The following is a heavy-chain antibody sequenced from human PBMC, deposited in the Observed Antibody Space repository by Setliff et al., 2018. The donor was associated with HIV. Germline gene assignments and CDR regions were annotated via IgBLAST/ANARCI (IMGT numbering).Heavy chain of an antibody. V-gene: IGHV1-46*01. J-gene: IGHJ4*02. CDR1: TFTRFH. CDR2: INPSGDSA. Sequence: TFTRFHIHWVRQAPGQGLEWMGIINPSGDSANYAQKLQGRATMTRDTSTSTVHMEVSSLRSEDTAVYYCATEDKGYYASGLGWGEGTLVTVSS. D-gene: IGHD3-10*01. CDR3: ATEDKGYYASGLG.